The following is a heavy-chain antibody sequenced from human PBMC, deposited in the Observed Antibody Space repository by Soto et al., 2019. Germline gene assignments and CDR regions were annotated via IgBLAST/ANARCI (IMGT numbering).Heavy chain of an antibody. CDR3: ARRGQKPFDY. CDR2: INDYGTTI. V-gene: IGHV3-74*01. J-gene: IGHJ4*02. Sequence: PGGYLRLSCAASGGNPGRYWMHWFRQAPGKGLVWVSRINDYGTTINYAESVEGRFTISRDDAKSEVYLQMNNLRAEDTAVYYCARRGQKPFDYRGQAALVSV. CDR1: GGNPGRYW.